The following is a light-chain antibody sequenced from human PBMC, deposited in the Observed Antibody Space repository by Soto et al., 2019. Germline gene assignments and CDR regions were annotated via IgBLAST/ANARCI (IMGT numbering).Light chain of an antibody. Sequence: QSALTQPPSASGSPGQSVTIPCAGTSSDVGGYNYVSWYQQYPGKVPKLMIYEVSERPSGVPDRFSGSKSGNTAFLTVSGLHAEDEADYYCLSYADTAYVFGTGTKVTVL. V-gene: IGLV2-8*01. CDR3: LSYADTAYV. CDR1: SSDVGGYNY. J-gene: IGLJ1*01. CDR2: EVS.